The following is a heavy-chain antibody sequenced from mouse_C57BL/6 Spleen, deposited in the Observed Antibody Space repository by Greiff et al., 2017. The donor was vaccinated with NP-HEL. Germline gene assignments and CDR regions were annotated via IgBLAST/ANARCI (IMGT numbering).Heavy chain of an antibody. CDR2: IYPGDGDT. Sequence: VQLQQSGPELVKPGASVKISCKASGYAFSSSWMNWVKQRPGKGLEWIGRIYPGDGDTNYNGKFKGKATLTADKSSSTAYMQLSSLTSEDSAVYFCARGPRYAMYYWGQGTSVTVSS. V-gene: IGHV1-82*01. CDR1: GYAFSSSW. J-gene: IGHJ4*01. CDR3: ARGPRYAMYY. D-gene: IGHD6-1*01.